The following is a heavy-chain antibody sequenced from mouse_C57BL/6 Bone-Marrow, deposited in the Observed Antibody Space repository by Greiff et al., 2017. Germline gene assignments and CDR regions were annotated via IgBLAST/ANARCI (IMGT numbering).Heavy chain of an antibody. D-gene: IGHD2-4*01. J-gene: IGHJ4*01. Sequence: QVQLQQSGAELARPGASVQMSCKASGYTFTSYTMHWVKQRPGQGLEWIGYINPSSGYTKYNQKFKDKATLTADKSSSTAYMQLSSLTSEDSAVYYCARWGYDYGGTGYYAMDYWGQGTSVTVSS. CDR2: INPSSGYT. CDR1: GYTFTSYT. CDR3: ARWGYDYGGTGYYAMDY. V-gene: IGHV1-4*01.